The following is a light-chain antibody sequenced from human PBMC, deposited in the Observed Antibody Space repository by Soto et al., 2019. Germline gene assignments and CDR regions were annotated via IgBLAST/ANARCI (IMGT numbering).Light chain of an antibody. CDR2: DVS. CDR1: SSDVGGYNY. J-gene: IGLJ2*01. Sequence: QSALTQPASVSGSPGQSITISCTGTSSDVGGYNYVSCYQQHPGKAPKLMIYDVSNRPSGVSNRFSGSKSGNTASLTISGLQAEDEADYYCSSYTSSSTLVLFGGGTKLTVL. V-gene: IGLV2-14*01. CDR3: SSYTSSSTLVL.